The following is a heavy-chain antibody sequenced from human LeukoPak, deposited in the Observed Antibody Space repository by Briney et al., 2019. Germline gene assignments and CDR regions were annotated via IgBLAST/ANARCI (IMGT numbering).Heavy chain of an antibody. V-gene: IGHV5-51*01. Sequence: GESLKISWKGSGYSFTSYWIGWVRQMPGKGLEWMGIIYPGDSDTRYSPSFQGQVTISADKSISTAYLQWSSLKASDTAMYYCAILHGAYYSNYVFDYWGQGTLVTVSS. J-gene: IGHJ4*02. D-gene: IGHD4-11*01. CDR2: IYPGDSDT. CDR1: GYSFTSYW. CDR3: AILHGAYYSNYVFDY.